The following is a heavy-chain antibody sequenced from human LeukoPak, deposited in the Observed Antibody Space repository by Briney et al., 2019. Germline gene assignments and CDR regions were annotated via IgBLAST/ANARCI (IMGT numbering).Heavy chain of an antibody. Sequence: GESLKISCKSFGYSFTDHWVAWVRQMPGKGPEWMGIIYPGDSDTRYSLSFQGQVTISADRSAATAFLHVNSLKASDTAIYYCARLFTLVGRHGLDVWGQGTTVTVPS. CDR3: ARLFTLVGRHGLDV. CDR2: IYPGDSDT. J-gene: IGHJ6*02. V-gene: IGHV5-51*01. CDR1: GYSFTDHW. D-gene: IGHD1-26*01.